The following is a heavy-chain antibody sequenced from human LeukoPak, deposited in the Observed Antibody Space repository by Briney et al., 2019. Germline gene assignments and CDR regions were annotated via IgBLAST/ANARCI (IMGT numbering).Heavy chain of an antibody. Sequence: SETLSLTCTVSGGSISSSSYYWGWIRQPPGKGLEWIGSIYYSGSTYYNPSLKSRVTISVDTSKNQFSLKLSSVTAADTAVYYCASQRDSSGYGFDYWGQGTLVTVSS. CDR2: IYYSGST. D-gene: IGHD3-22*01. J-gene: IGHJ4*02. V-gene: IGHV4-39*07. CDR1: GGSISSSSYY. CDR3: ASQRDSSGYGFDY.